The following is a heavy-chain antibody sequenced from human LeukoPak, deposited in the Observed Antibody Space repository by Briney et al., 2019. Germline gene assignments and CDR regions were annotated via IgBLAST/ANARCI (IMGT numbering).Heavy chain of an antibody. CDR1: GFTSSTYA. Sequence: GGSLRLSCAGSGFTSSTYAMSWVRQAPGKGLEWVAVISYDGSNKYYADSVKGRFTISRDNSKNTLYLQMNSLRAEDTAVYYCARSRGSGWYYFDYWGQGTLVTVSS. D-gene: IGHD6-19*01. J-gene: IGHJ4*02. CDR3: ARSRGSGWYYFDY. V-gene: IGHV3-30*04. CDR2: ISYDGSNK.